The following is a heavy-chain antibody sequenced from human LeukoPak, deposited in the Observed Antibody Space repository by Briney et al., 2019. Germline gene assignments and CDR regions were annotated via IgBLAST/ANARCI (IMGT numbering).Heavy chain of an antibody. Sequence: PGRSLRLSCAASGFTFSSYAMHWVRQAPGKGLEWVAVISYDGSNKYYADSVKGRFTISRDNSKNTLYLQMNSLRAEDTAVYYCARDCGYGDYAPDYWGQGTLVTVSS. J-gene: IGHJ4*02. CDR3: ARDCGYGDYAPDY. CDR1: GFTFSSYA. CDR2: ISYDGSNK. V-gene: IGHV3-30-3*01. D-gene: IGHD4-17*01.